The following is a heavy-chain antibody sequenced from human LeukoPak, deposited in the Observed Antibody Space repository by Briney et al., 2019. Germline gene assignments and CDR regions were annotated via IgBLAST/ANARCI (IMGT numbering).Heavy chain of an antibody. D-gene: IGHD2-15*01. Sequence: GGSLRLSCAASGFTFSSYAMNWVRQAPGKGLEWVSGISGSGGSTYHADSVKGRFTISRDNSKNTLYLQMNSLRAEDTAVYYCARGVTVVATFDYWGQGTLVIVSS. CDR1: GFTFSSYA. V-gene: IGHV3-23*01. CDR2: ISGSGGST. J-gene: IGHJ4*02. CDR3: ARGVTVVATFDY.